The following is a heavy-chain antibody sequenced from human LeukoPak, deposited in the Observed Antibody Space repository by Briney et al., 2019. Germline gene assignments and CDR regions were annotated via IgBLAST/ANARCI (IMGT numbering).Heavy chain of an antibody. CDR3: ARDLVRGVITPGY. J-gene: IGHJ4*02. V-gene: IGHV1-69*13. CDR2: IIPIFGTA. D-gene: IGHD3-10*01. Sequence: SVKVSCKASGGTFSSYAISWVRQAPGQGLEWMGGIIPIFGTANYAQKFQGRVTITADESTSTAYMELSSLRSEDTAVYYCARDLVRGVITPGYWGQGTLVTVSS. CDR1: GGTFSSYA.